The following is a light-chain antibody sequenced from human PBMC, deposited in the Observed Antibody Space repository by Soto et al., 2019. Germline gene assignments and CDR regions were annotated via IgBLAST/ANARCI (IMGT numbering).Light chain of an antibody. Sequence: QSVLTQPPSASGTPGQRVTISCSGSSSNIGSNAVNWYQQFPGTAPKLLIYTDNQRPSGVPDRFSGSKSGTSASLAISGLQSEDEADYFCAAWVGRLNAYVFGTGTKLTAL. CDR2: TDN. V-gene: IGLV1-44*01. CDR3: AAWVGRLNAYV. J-gene: IGLJ1*01. CDR1: SSNIGSNA.